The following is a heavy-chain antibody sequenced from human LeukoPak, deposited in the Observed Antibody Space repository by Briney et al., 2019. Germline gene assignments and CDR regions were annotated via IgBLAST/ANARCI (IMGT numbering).Heavy chain of an antibody. J-gene: IGHJ6*03. D-gene: IGHD4-17*01. Sequence: SETLSLTCTVSSGSIGSFYWSWIRLPPGKGLEWIGYIYYTGATYYNPSLKSRVTISLDTSKNQFSLKLSSVTAADTAVYYCARRSVTTMGLYYYYYMDVWGKGTTVTVSS. CDR1: SGSIGSFY. CDR2: IYYTGAT. CDR3: ARRSVTTMGLYYYYYMDV. V-gene: IGHV4-59*08.